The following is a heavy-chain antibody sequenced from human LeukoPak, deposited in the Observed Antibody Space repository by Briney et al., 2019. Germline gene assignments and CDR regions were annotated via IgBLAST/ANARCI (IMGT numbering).Heavy chain of an antibody. CDR3: ARGGEVYYDSSGYNWFDP. CDR2: IYYSGST. CDR1: GGSISSYY. Sequence: TSETLSLTCTVSGGSISSYYWSWIRQPPGKGLEWIGCIYYSGSTNYNPSFKSRVTISVDTSKNQFSLKLSSVTAADTAVYYCARGGEVYYDSSGYNWFDPWGQGTLVTVSS. J-gene: IGHJ5*02. V-gene: IGHV4-59*01. D-gene: IGHD3-22*01.